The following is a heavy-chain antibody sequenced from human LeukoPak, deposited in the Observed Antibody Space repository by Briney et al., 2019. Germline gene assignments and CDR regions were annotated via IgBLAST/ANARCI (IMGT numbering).Heavy chain of an antibody. Sequence: ASVKVSFKASGYMFTGYYMHWVRQAPGQGLERMGWINPNSGGTNYAQKFQGRVTMTRDTSISTAYMELSSLRSDDTAVYYCARGYCSGDCFTLFDYWGQGTLVTVSS. CDR2: INPNSGGT. CDR3: ARGYCSGDCFTLFDY. J-gene: IGHJ4*02. V-gene: IGHV1-2*02. D-gene: IGHD2-21*02. CDR1: GYMFTGYY.